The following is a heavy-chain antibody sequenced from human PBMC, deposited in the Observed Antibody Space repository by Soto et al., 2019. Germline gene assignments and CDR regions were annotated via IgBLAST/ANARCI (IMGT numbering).Heavy chain of an antibody. Sequence: PSETLSLTCTVSGGSISSYYWSWIRQPPGKGLEWIGYIYYSGSTNYNPSLKSRVTISVDTSKNQFSLKLSSVTAADTAVYYCASGKLRYFDWLSQNNYYYYGMDVGGQGTTVTVSS. CDR3: ASGKLRYFDWLSQNNYYYYGMDV. CDR2: IYYSGST. J-gene: IGHJ6*02. CDR1: GGSISSYY. D-gene: IGHD3-9*01. V-gene: IGHV4-59*01.